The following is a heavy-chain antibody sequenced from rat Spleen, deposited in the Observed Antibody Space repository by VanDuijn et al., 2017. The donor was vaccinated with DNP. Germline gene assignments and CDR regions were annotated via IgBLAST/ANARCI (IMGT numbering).Heavy chain of an antibody. D-gene: IGHD1-4*01. CDR3: ASRPPPTRGPFDY. J-gene: IGHJ2*01. CDR2: IIYDGSDT. CDR1: GFTFSNYG. V-gene: IGHV5-7*01. Sequence: EVQLVESGGGLVQPGRSLKLSCAASGFTFSNYGMAWVRQTPKKGLEWVATIIYDGSDTYYRDSMKGRFTISRDNAKSTLYLQMDSLRSEDTATYYCASRPPPTRGPFDYWGQGVLVTVSS.